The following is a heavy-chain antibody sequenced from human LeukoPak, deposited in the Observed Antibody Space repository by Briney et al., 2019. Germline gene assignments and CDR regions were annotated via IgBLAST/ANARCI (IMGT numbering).Heavy chain of an antibody. CDR3: VRLQPNTGEWAFDI. D-gene: IGHD1-1*01. Sequence: SETLSLTCTVSGGSISNNHYYWAWIRQPPGKGLEWVGTIPYSGSTYYNPSVKSRVTISVDTSKNQLSLKLSSVTAADTAVYHCVRLQPNTGEWAFDIWGQGTMVSVSS. J-gene: IGHJ3*02. CDR1: GGSISNNHYY. V-gene: IGHV4-39*07. CDR2: IPYSGST.